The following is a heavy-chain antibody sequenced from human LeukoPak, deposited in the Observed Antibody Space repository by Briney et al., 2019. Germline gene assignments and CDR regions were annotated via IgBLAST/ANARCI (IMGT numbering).Heavy chain of an antibody. Sequence: PSETLSLTCTVSGDSVSSSYWSWVRQPPGKGLEWLAYIYYTGVTNYNPSLKSRVTISLDMSRNQVSLKLLSVTAAATAVYYCTKNAGRGRPSDLWGQGTLVTVSS. J-gene: IGHJ5*02. CDR2: IYYTGVT. D-gene: IGHD2-15*01. CDR3: TKNAGRGRPSDL. CDR1: GDSVSSSY. V-gene: IGHV4-59*02.